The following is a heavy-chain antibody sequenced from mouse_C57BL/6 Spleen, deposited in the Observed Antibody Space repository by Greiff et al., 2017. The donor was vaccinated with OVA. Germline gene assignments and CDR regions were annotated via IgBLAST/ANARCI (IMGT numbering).Heavy chain of an antibody. CDR1: GYAFSSSW. Sequence: QVQLKQSGPELVKPGASVKISCKASGYAFSSSWMNWVKQRPGKGLEWIGRISPGDGDTNYNGKFKGKATLTADKSSRTAYMQLSSLTSEDSAVYFCARRYYDYEYYFDYWGQGTTLTVSS. D-gene: IGHD2-4*01. J-gene: IGHJ2*01. CDR2: ISPGDGDT. V-gene: IGHV1-82*01. CDR3: ARRYYDYEYYFDY.